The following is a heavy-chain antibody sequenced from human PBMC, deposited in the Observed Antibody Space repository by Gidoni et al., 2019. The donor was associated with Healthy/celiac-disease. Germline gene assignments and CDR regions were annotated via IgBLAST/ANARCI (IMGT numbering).Heavy chain of an antibody. CDR3: ATPAGTRAMVQGDVYYYGMDV. CDR2: FDPEDGET. V-gene: IGHV1-24*01. J-gene: IGHJ6*02. Sequence: QVQLVQSGAEAQQPGASVKVSCKVSGYPLPALSTPWVRQAPGKGLEWMGGFDPEDGETSYSQKFQGRVTMTEDTSTDTAYMGLSSLRSEDTAVYYCATPAGTRAMVQGDVYYYGMDVWGQGTTVTVSS. D-gene: IGHD3-10*01. CDR1: GYPLPALS.